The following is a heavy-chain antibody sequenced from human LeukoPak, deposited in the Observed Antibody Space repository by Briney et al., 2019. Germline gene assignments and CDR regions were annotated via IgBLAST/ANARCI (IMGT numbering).Heavy chain of an antibody. CDR1: GGSISSYY. Sequence: KSSETLSLTCTVSGGSISSYYWSWIRQPPGKGLEWIGYIYYSGSTNYNPSLKSRVTISVDTSKNQFPLKLSSVTAADTAVYYCARGGEWLQSYNWFDPWGQGTLVTVSS. J-gene: IGHJ5*02. V-gene: IGHV4-59*08. CDR3: ARGGEWLQSYNWFDP. D-gene: IGHD5-24*01. CDR2: IYYSGST.